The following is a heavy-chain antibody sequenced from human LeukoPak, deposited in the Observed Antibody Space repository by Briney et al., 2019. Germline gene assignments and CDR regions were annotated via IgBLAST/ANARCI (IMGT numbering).Heavy chain of an antibody. CDR3: ARGRRYSGLQDY. J-gene: IGHJ4*02. Sequence: KPSETLSLTCTVSGGSISSSSYYWGWIRQPPGKGLEWIGYIYYSGSTNYNPSLKSRVTISVDTSKNQFSLKLSSVTAADTAVYYCARGRRYSGLQDYWGQGTLVTVSS. CDR1: GGSISSSSYY. CDR2: IYYSGST. V-gene: IGHV4-61*05. D-gene: IGHD1-26*01.